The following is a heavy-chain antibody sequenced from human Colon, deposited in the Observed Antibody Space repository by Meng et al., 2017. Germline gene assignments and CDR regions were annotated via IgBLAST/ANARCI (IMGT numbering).Heavy chain of an antibody. Sequence: EVQLVESGGGLVEPGGSLRLSCAASGFTFISYIMNWVRQAPGKGLEWVSSISSSGSYIYYADSVKGRFTISRDNAKNSLYLKMNSLRAEDTAVYYCARDHPGPLGYWGQGALVTVSS. CDR3: ARDHPGPLGY. CDR1: GFTFISYI. V-gene: IGHV3-21*01. CDR2: ISSSGSYI. D-gene: IGHD7-27*01. J-gene: IGHJ4*02.